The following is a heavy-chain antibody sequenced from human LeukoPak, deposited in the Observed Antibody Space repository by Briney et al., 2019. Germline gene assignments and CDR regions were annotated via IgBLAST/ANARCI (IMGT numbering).Heavy chain of an antibody. CDR2: IYYSGST. CDR3: ARVIRDGYNFLEIDNAFDI. Sequence: SETLSLTCTVSGGSISNCGYSWSWIPQHPGKGLEWIGYIYYSGSTYYNPSLNSRVTISVDTSKYQFSLKLSSVTAADTAVYYCARVIRDGYNFLEIDNAFDIGGEETMVTVPS. D-gene: IGHD5-24*01. J-gene: IGHJ3*02. V-gene: IGHV4-31*03. CDR1: GGSISNCGYS.